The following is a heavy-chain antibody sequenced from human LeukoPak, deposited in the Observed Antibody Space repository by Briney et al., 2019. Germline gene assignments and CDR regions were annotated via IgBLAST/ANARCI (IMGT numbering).Heavy chain of an antibody. V-gene: IGHV3-48*03. D-gene: IGHD6-19*01. Sequence: PGGSLRLSCAASGFTFSSYEMNWVRQAPGKGLEWVSYISSSGSTIYYADSVKGRFTISRDNAKNSLYLQMNSLRAEDTAVYYCARQAVAGLLYYYYYYMDVWGKGTTVTISS. J-gene: IGHJ6*03. CDR2: ISSSGSTI. CDR3: ARQAVAGLLYYYYYYMDV. CDR1: GFTFSSYE.